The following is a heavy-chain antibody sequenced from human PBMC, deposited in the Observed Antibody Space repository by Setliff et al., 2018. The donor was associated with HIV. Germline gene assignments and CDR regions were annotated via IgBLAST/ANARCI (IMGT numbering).Heavy chain of an antibody. V-gene: IGHV4-39*01. CDR3: ARTRGYTYGYIDS. CDR1: GDSTSSSSSY. J-gene: IGHJ4*02. D-gene: IGHD5-18*01. Sequence: SETLSLTCTVSGDSTSSSSSYWGWIRQPPGKGLEWIGSIYYSGSTYYNPSLKSRVTISVDTSKDQFSLKLNSVTAADTAVYYCARTRGYTYGYIDSWTQGTLVTVSS. CDR2: IYYSGST.